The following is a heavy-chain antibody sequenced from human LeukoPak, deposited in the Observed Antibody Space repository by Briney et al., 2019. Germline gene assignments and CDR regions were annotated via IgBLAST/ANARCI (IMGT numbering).Heavy chain of an antibody. CDR1: GFTFSRSG. D-gene: IGHD4-23*01. CDR2: IRYDGSNK. V-gene: IGHV3-30*02. J-gene: IGHJ4*02. Sequence: GGSLRLSCAASGFTFSRSGMHWVRQAPGKGLVWVAFIRYDGSNKYYADSVKGRFTISRDSSKNTLYLQMNSLRAEDTAVYYCASLYYGGNNFDYWGQGTLVTVSS. CDR3: ASLYYGGNNFDY.